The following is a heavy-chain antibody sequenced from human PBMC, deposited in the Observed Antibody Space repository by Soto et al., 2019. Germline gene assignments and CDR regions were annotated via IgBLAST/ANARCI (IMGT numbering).Heavy chain of an antibody. Sequence: HPGGSLRLSCAASGFTFSSYAMSWVRQAPGKGLEWVSAISGSGGSTYYADSVKCRFTISRDNSKNTLYLQMNSLRAEDTAVYYCATPRFYDSRLLSMDVWGQGTTVTVSS. J-gene: IGHJ6*02. CDR2: ISGSGGST. V-gene: IGHV3-23*01. D-gene: IGHD3-22*01. CDR1: GFTFSSYA. CDR3: ATPRFYDSRLLSMDV.